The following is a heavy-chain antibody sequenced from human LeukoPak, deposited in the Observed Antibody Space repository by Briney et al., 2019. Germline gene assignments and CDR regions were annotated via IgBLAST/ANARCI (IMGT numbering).Heavy chain of an antibody. CDR1: GFTFSSYA. Sequence: GGSLSLSCAASGFTFSSYAMSWVRQAPGKGLEWVSAISGSGGSTYYADSVKGRFTISRDNSKNTLYLQMDSLRAEDTAVYYCAKDSGYSSGWSDYWGQGTLVTVTS. CDR2: ISGSGGST. CDR3: AKDSGYSSGWSDY. J-gene: IGHJ4*02. D-gene: IGHD6-19*01. V-gene: IGHV3-23*01.